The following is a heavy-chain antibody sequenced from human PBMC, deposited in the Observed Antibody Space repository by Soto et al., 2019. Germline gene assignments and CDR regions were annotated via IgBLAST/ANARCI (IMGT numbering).Heavy chain of an antibody. J-gene: IGHJ4*02. Sequence: QVQLQESGPGLVKPSQTLSLTCTVSGDSITSGDYYWSWIRQPPGKGLEWIGYIYYSGSTYYNPSLKGRVTXTVDSSXXQFSLKVWSVTAADTAVYYCASVTPPTRAYDFWSGYYIHDNWGQGTLVTVSS. CDR3: ASVTPPTRAYDFWSGYYIHDN. CDR1: GDSITSGDYY. D-gene: IGHD3-3*01. V-gene: IGHV4-30-4*01. CDR2: IYYSGST.